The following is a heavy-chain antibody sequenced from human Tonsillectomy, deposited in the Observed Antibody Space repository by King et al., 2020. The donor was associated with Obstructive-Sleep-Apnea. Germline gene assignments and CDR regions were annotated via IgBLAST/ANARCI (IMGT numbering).Heavy chain of an antibody. Sequence: VQLQQWGTGLLKPSETLSLTCAVYGGSFSDYYWSWIRQPPGKGLEWIGEINHSGSTNYNPSLKSRVTISVDRSKNQFSLKLSSVTAADTAVYYCASGVVVVVAATRGWSFDPWGQGTLVTVSS. J-gene: IGHJ5*02. V-gene: IGHV4-34*01. CDR1: GGSFSDYY. D-gene: IGHD2-15*01. CDR2: INHSGST. CDR3: ASGVVVVVAATRGWSFDP.